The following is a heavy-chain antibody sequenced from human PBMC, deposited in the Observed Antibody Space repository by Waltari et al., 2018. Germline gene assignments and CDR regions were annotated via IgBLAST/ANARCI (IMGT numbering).Heavy chain of an antibody. J-gene: IGHJ5*02. CDR2: INHSGST. CDR1: GGSFSGYY. Sequence: QVQLQQWGAGLLKPSETLSLTCAVYGGSFSGYYWSWIRQPPGKGLEWIGEINHSGSTNYNPSLKSRVTISVDTSKNQFSLKLSSVTAADTAVYYCARGRAARPFRWFDPWGQGTLVTVSS. V-gene: IGHV4-34*01. CDR3: ARGRAARPFRWFDP. D-gene: IGHD6-6*01.